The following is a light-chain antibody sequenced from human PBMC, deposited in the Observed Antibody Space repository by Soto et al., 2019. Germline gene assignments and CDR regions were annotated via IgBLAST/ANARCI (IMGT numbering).Light chain of an antibody. V-gene: IGKV1-8*01. CDR2: SAS. J-gene: IGKJ1*01. Sequence: AIRMTQSPPSFSASTGDRVTITCRASQSIGTYLAWYQQRPGKAPNLLIYSASILQSGVPSRFSGSGSGTDFTVSISPLQSEDYANDYCQQYHASPPTFVQATNVGIK. CDR1: QSIGTY. CDR3: QQYHASPPT.